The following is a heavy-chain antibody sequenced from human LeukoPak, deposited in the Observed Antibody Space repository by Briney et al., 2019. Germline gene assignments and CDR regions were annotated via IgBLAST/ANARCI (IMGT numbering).Heavy chain of an antibody. V-gene: IGHV3-23*01. CDR2: ISGSGGST. CDR3: ATRDSGDYPYFDY. J-gene: IGHJ4*02. D-gene: IGHD4-17*01. CDR1: GFTFSSYA. Sequence: GGSLRLSCAASGFTFSSYAMSWVRQAPGKGREWFSAISGSGGSTYYADSVKGRFTISRDNSKNTLYLQMDSLRAEDTAVYFCATRDSGDYPYFDYWGQGTLVTVSS.